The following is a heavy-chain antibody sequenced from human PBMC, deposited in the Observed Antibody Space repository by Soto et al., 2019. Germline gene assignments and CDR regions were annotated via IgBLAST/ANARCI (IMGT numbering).Heavy chain of an antibody. J-gene: IGHJ4*02. D-gene: IGHD2-15*01. CDR1: GFTFSTCW. V-gene: IGHV3-7*01. Sequence: EVQLVESGGGLVQPGGSVRLSCADSGFTFSTCWMMWVRQAPGKGLEWVANINQDGSERYYVDSVKGRFTISRDNAKNSLYLQMNSLRAEDTAFYYCVKDNRGSYWGQGTLVTVSS. CDR3: VKDNRGSY. CDR2: INQDGSER.